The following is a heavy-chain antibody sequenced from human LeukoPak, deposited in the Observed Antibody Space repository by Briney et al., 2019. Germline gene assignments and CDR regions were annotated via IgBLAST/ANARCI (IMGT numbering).Heavy chain of an antibody. J-gene: IGHJ4*02. CDR1: GFTFSDYY. CDR2: ITNGDTSL. Sequence: GGSLRLSCAASGFTFSDYYMSWIRQAPGKGLEWISYITNGDTSLYYADSVRGRFTISRDNTRNSLYLQMISLRAEDTAVYYCAKRASYSGSYYGYWGQGTLVTVSS. CDR3: AKRASYSGSYYGY. V-gene: IGHV3-11*01. D-gene: IGHD1-26*01.